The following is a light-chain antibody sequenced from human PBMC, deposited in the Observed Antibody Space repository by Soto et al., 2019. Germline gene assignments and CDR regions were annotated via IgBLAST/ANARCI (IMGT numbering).Light chain of an antibody. V-gene: IGKV1-39*01. Sequence: DIQMTQSPASLSFSVGDRVTITCRASQSINNYLNWYLQRPGQAPKLLIRSASTLQRGVPSRFSGSGSRTEFTLTIADLQPDDFGTYYCQQSLTMPITFGHGRLLEIK. CDR1: QSINNY. CDR2: SAS. J-gene: IGKJ5*01. CDR3: QQSLTMPIT.